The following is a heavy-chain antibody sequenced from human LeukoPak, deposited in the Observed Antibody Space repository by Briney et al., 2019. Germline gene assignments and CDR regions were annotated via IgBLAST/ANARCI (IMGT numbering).Heavy chain of an antibody. CDR1: GFTFSSYG. D-gene: IGHD5-18*01. Sequence: GGSLRLSCAASGFTFSSYGMHWVRQAPGKGLEWVVVIWYDGSNKYYADSVKGRFTISRDNSKNTLYLQMNSLRAEDTAVYYCAKDFDALWSLFDYWGQGTLVTVSS. CDR2: IWYDGSNK. V-gene: IGHV3-33*06. J-gene: IGHJ4*02. CDR3: AKDFDALWSLFDY.